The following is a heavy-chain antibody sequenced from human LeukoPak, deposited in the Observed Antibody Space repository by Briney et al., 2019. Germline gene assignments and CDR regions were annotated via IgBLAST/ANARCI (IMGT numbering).Heavy chain of an antibody. D-gene: IGHD6-13*01. V-gene: IGHV4-39*01. Sequence: PSETLSLTCTVSGGSISSSSYYWGWIRQPPGKGLEWIGSIFYSGNTYYNPSLRSRVTISVDTSKDQFSLTLSSATAADSAVYYCARYSSSTLSFDYWGQGTLVTVSS. CDR1: GGSISSSSYY. J-gene: IGHJ4*02. CDR3: ARYSSSTLSFDY. CDR2: IFYSGNT.